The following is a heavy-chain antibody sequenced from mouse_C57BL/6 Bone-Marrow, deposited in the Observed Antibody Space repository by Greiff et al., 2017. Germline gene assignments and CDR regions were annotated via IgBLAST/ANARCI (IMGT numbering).Heavy chain of an antibody. V-gene: IGHV5-9*01. D-gene: IGHD1-1*01. CDR2: ISGGGGNT. J-gene: IGHJ2*01. Sequence: EVKLMESGGGLVKPGGSLKLSCAASGFTFSSYTMSWVRQTPEKRLEWVATISGGGGNTYYPDSVKGRFTISRDNAKNTLYLQMSSLRSEDTALFYCARHKTTVVALDYWGQGTTLTVSS. CDR1: GFTFSSYT. CDR3: ARHKTTVVALDY.